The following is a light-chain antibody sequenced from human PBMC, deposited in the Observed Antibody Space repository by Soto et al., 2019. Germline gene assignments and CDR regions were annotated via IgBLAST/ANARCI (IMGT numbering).Light chain of an antibody. CDR1: SSDVGEYKY. J-gene: IGLJ1*01. Sequence: QSALTQPPSASGSPGQSVTISCTGTSSDVGEYKYVSWYQQYPGKAPKLLIYEVSERPSGVPDRFSGSKSGNTASLTVSGLQAEDEADYYCCSYAGSRTYVFGPGTKVTVL. CDR2: EVS. CDR3: CSYAGSRTYV. V-gene: IGLV2-8*01.